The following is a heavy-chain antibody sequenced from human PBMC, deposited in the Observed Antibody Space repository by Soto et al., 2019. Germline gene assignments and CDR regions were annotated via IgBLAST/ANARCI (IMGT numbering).Heavy chain of an antibody. D-gene: IGHD2-15*01. J-gene: IGHJ3*01. V-gene: IGHV3-21*01. CDR2: ISNSGSYI. Sequence: EVQLVESGGGLVKPGGSLRLSCAASGFTFSSHSMNWVRQAPGKGLEWVSSISNSGSYIYYADSVKGRFTISRDNAKNSLCLQMNSLRAGDTAVYYCARDVVGADDAFDVWGQGTMVTVSS. CDR1: GFTFSSHS. CDR3: ARDVVGADDAFDV.